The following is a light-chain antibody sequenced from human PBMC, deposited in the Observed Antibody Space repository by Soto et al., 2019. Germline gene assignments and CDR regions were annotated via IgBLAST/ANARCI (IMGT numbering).Light chain of an antibody. V-gene: IGKV1-39*01. CDR3: QQTYSTLWT. CDR1: QSISNY. Sequence: DIQVTQSPSSLSASVGARVTITCRASQSISNYVNWYQQKSGKAPKLLIYAASSLQSGVPSRFSGSGSGTDFTLTISSLQPEDFATYYCQQTYSTLWTFGQGTRLEIK. J-gene: IGKJ5*01. CDR2: AAS.